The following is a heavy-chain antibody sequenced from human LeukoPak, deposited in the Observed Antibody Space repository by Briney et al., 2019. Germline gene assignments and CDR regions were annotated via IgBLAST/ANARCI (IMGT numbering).Heavy chain of an antibody. CDR2: MSAYNGNT. CDR1: GYTFTSYG. J-gene: IGHJ4*02. D-gene: IGHD3-10*01. V-gene: IGHV1-18*04. CDR3: ARDLAGWFGELLPDY. Sequence: GASVKVSCKASGYTFTSYGISWVRQAPGQGLEWMGWMSAYNGNTNYAQKLQGRVSMTTDTSTSTAYMELRSLRSDDTAVYYCARDLAGWFGELLPDYWGQGTLVTVSS.